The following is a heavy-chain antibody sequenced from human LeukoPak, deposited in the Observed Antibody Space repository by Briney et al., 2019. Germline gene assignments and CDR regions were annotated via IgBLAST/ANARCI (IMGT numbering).Heavy chain of an antibody. Sequence: GGSLRLSCAASGFTFSSYAMSWVRQAPGKGLEWVSAISGSGGSTYYAASVKGRSTISRDNSKNTLYLQMNSPRAEDTAVYYCAKGWSIAVAYCLDYWGQGALVTVSS. CDR1: GFTFSSYA. V-gene: IGHV3-23*01. CDR3: AKGWSIAVAYCLDY. CDR2: ISGSGGST. D-gene: IGHD6-19*01. J-gene: IGHJ4*02.